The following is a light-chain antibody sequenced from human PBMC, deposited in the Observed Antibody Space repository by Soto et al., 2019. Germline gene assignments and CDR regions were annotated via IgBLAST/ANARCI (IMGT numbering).Light chain of an antibody. CDR3: ESWDDSLSGWV. CDR2: SNN. J-gene: IGLJ3*02. V-gene: IGLV1-44*01. CDR1: NSNIGTNT. Sequence: QSVLTQPPSASGTPGQRVTISCSGSNSNIGTNTVNWYQQLPGAAPKLLLSSNNQRPSGVPDRFSDSKSGTSASLAISGLQSEDEADYYCESWDDSLSGWVFGGGTKVTVL.